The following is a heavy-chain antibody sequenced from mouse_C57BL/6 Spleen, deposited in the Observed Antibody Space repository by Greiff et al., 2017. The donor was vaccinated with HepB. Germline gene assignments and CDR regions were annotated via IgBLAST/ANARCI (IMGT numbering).Heavy chain of an antibody. J-gene: IGHJ4*01. CDR1: GYTFTDYY. Sequence: EVQLQQSGPVLVKPGASVKMSCKASGYTFTDYYMNWVKQSHGKSLEWIGVINPYNGGTSYNQKFKGKATLTVDKSSSTAYMELNSLTSEDSAVYYCARAERGYTLYAMDYWGQGTSVTVSS. CDR2: INPYNGGT. V-gene: IGHV1-19*01. CDR3: ARAERGYTLYAMDY. D-gene: IGHD5-1-1*01.